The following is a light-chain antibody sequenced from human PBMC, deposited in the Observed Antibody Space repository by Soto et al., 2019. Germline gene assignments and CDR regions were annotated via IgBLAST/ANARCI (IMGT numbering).Light chain of an antibody. CDR1: SSDVRAFNY. Sequence: QSALTQPASLSGSPGQSITISCTGTSSDVRAFNYVSWYQQHPGKTPKLIIYEVTNRPSGVSNRFSGSKSGNTASLTISGLQAEDEADYYCNAYASTSARLFGGGTKLTVL. J-gene: IGLJ3*02. V-gene: IGLV2-14*01. CDR2: EVT. CDR3: NAYASTSARL.